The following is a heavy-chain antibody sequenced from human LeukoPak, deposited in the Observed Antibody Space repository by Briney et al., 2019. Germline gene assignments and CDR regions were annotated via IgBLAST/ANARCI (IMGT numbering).Heavy chain of an antibody. D-gene: IGHD3-3*01. Sequence: SETLSLTCTVSGGSISSYYWNWIRQPPGKGLEWIGYIYYSGSTNYNPSLKSRVTISVDTSKNQFSLKLSSVTAADTAVYYCARGSGTIFGGYYFDYWGQGTLVTVSS. CDR1: GGSISSYY. V-gene: IGHV4-59*01. CDR3: ARGSGTIFGGYYFDY. J-gene: IGHJ4*02. CDR2: IYYSGST.